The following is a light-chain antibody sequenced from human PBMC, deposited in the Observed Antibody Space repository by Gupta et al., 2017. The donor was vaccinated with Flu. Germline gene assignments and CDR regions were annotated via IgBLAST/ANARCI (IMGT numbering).Light chain of an antibody. CDR1: QNIIPY. CDR3: QQYDSFPPT. V-gene: IGKV1-8*01. J-gene: IGKJ1*01. CDR2: AAS. Sequence: AIRMTQSPSSLSASPGDRVTITCRASQNIIPYLAWYQQKLGKAPKLLMYAASTLQSGAPSRFSGGGSGTDFTLTINSLQSEDFATYYCQQYDSFPPTFGQGTRVEI.